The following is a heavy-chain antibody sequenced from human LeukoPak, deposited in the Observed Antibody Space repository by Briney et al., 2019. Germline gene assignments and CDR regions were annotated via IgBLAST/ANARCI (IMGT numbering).Heavy chain of an antibody. Sequence: GGSLRLSCAASGFTFSNYRMHWVRQAPGKGVVWVSLMSGDGSTKNYADSVEGRFTISRDNTKKTVYLQMNSLRAEDTAVYYCASGVSLQSGNFQYCGQGTLVAVSS. D-gene: IGHD3-16*02. CDR2: MSGDGSTK. CDR1: GFTFSNYR. J-gene: IGHJ1*01. V-gene: IGHV3-74*01. CDR3: ASGVSLQSGNFQY.